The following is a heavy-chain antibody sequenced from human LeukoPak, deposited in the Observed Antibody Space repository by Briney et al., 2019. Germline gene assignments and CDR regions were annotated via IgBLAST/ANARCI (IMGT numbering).Heavy chain of an antibody. CDR1: GYILTDYY. J-gene: IGHJ4*02. V-gene: IGHV1-2*02. CDR3: ARVGLKYDYDY. Sequence: ASVKVSCKASGYILTDYYIHWVRQAPGQGLEWMGWINPNSGGTNYAQRFKGKVTMTRDTSITTAYMELTRLTSDDTAVYYCARVGLKYDYDYWGQGTQVIVSS. D-gene: IGHD3-16*01. CDR2: INPNSGGT.